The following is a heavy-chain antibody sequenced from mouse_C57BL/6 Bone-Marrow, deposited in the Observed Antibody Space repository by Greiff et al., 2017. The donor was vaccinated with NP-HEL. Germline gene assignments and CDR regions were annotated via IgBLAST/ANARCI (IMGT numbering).Heavy chain of an antibody. J-gene: IGHJ3*01. V-gene: IGHV1-81*01. Sequence: QVQLKQSGAELARPGASVKLSCKASGYTFTSYGISWVKQRTGQGLEWIGEIYPRSGNTYYNEKFKGKATLTADKSSSTAYMELRSLTSEDSAVYFCARYRPAWFAYWGQGTLVTVSA. CDR1: GYTFTSYG. CDR3: ARYRPAWFAY. CDR2: IYPRSGNT.